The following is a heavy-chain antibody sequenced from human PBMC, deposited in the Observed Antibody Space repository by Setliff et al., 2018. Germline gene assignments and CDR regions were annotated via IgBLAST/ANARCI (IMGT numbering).Heavy chain of an antibody. J-gene: IGHJ4*02. CDR3: ARTGTYRYFDH. D-gene: IGHD1-1*01. Sequence: PSETLSLTCTVSGASLNSGTYYWGWIRQPPGKGLEWIGRIYYRGDTYYNPSLASRLTMSVDTSKNQFSLRLTSVTAADTAVYYCARTGTYRYFDHWGQGTLVTVSS. CDR1: GASLNSGTYY. V-gene: IGHV4-39*01. CDR2: IYYRGDT.